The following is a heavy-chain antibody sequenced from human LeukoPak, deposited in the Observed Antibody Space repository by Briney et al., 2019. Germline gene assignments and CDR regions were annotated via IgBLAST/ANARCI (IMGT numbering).Heavy chain of an antibody. CDR3: AKDRPPKTYYYDSSGYYYDAFDI. V-gene: IGHV3-23*01. D-gene: IGHD3-22*01. J-gene: IGHJ3*02. Sequence: GGSLRLSCAASGLTFSSYAMSWVRQAPGKGLEWVSAISGSGGSTYYADSVKGRFTISRDNSKNTLYLQMNSLRAEDTAVYYCAKDRPPKTYYYDSSGYYYDAFDIWGQGTMVTVSS. CDR2: ISGSGGST. CDR1: GLTFSSYA.